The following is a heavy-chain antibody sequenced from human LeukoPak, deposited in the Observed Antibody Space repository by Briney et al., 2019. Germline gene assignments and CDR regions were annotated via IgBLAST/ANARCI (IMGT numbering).Heavy chain of an antibody. J-gene: IGHJ4*02. V-gene: IGHV3-66*01. Sequence: PGGSLRLSCAASGFNVSSNYMSWVRQAPGKGLECVSVIDRGGSTFYADSVKCRFTISRDNAKTTLYLQMNTLRAEDTVVYYCAMATWVGGLDYWGQGTLVTVSS. CDR3: AMATWVGGLDY. D-gene: IGHD1-26*01. CDR2: IDRGGST. CDR1: GFNVSSNY.